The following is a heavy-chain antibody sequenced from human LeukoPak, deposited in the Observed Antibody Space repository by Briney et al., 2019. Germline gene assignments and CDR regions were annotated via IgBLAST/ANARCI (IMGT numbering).Heavy chain of an antibody. CDR2: INPNSGGT. D-gene: IGHD3-10*01. V-gene: IGHV1-2*04. Sequence: ASVKVSCKASGYTFTCYYMHWVRQAPGQGLEWMGWINPNSGGTNYAQKFQGWVTMTRDTSISTAYMELSRLRSDDTAVYYCARGRSLDYYGSGSYYHFDYWGQGTLVTVSS. CDR1: GYTFTCYY. J-gene: IGHJ4*02. CDR3: ARGRSLDYYGSGSYYHFDY.